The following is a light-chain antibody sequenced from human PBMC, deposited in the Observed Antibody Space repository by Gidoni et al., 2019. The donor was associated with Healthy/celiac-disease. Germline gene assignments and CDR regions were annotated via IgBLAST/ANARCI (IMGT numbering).Light chain of an antibody. CDR2: WAS. J-gene: IGKJ4*02. CDR1: QSVLYSSNNKND. Sequence: IVLSQSPDSLPLSLGERATINCKSSQSVLYSSNNKNDLAWYQQKPGQPPKLLIYWASTRESGVPDRFSGSGSGTDFTLTISSLQAEDVAVYYCQQYYSTPLTFGGGTKVEIK. CDR3: QQYYSTPLT. V-gene: IGKV4-1*01.